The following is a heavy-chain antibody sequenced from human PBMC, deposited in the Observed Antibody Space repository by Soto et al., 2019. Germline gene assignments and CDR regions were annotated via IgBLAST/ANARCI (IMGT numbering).Heavy chain of an antibody. CDR2: ISAGGSDT. J-gene: IGHJ4*02. CDR1: GFVFSDYA. CDR3: ESAPIWCGSSNCYTEGFDS. D-gene: IGHD3-3*01. V-gene: IGHV3-23*01. Sequence: EVQLLDSGGGWVQPGGSLRLSCVASGFVFSDYAMSWVRQAPGKGLEWVSAISAGGSDTYYADSVKGRFTVSRVNSANALYLPTNTLRAEDTAIYYYESAPIWCGSSNCYTEGFDSWGQGTLVTVSS.